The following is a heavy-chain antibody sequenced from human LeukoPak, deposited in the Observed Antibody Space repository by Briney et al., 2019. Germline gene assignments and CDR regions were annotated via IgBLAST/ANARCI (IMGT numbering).Heavy chain of an antibody. CDR3: ARIYSSSWFLNWFDP. V-gene: IGHV4-38-2*02. CDR2: IYHSGST. J-gene: IGHJ5*02. D-gene: IGHD6-13*01. Sequence: SETLSLTCTVSGYSISSGYFWGWIGQPPGKGRECIGTIYHSGSTYYNPSLKSRVTISVDTSKNQFSLKLNSVTAADTAVYYCARIYSSSWFLNWFDPWGQGTLVTVSS. CDR1: GYSISSGYF.